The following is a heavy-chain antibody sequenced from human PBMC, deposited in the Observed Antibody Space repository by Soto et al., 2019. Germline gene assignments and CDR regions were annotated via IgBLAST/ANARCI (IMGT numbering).Heavy chain of an antibody. CDR1: GFTLSTYA. CDR3: ARGSTDSYPGSRIFDF. J-gene: IGHJ4*02. D-gene: IGHD3-10*01. CDR2: ISVSGGST. Sequence: PGGSLRLSCAASGFTLSTYAMSWVRQAPGKGLEWVSSISVSGGSTYYADSVKGRFTISRDNSKNTLYVQMNSLRAEDTAVYYCARGSTDSYPGSRIFDFWGRGTLVTVSS. V-gene: IGHV3-23*01.